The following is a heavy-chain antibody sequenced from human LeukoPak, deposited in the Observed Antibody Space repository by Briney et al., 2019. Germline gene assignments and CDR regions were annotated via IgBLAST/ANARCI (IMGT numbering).Heavy chain of an antibody. CDR1: GYSFTNYY. V-gene: IGHV1-2*02. J-gene: IGHJ6*02. Sequence: ASVKVSCKASGYSFTNYYIHWVRQAPGQGLEWMGWINPNSGGTNYAQKFQGRVTMTRDTSISTAYMELSRLRSDDTAVYYCARDGENSYRYMGYYGMDVWGQGTTVTVSS. CDR2: INPNSGGT. CDR3: ARDGENSYRYMGYYGMDV. D-gene: IGHD3-16*02.